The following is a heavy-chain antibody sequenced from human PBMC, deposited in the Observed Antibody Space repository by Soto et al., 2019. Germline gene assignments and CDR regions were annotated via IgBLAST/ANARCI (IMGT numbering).Heavy chain of an antibody. CDR1: GFTFSSYA. CDR3: ARAGDSSSLDF. V-gene: IGHV3-30-3*01. D-gene: IGHD6-6*01. Sequence: GGSLRLSCAASGFTFSSYAMHWVRQAPGKGLEWVAVISYDGSNKYYADSVKGRFTISRDNSKNTLYLQMNSLRAEDTAVYYCARAGDSSSLDFWGQGTLVTVSS. J-gene: IGHJ4*02. CDR2: ISYDGSNK.